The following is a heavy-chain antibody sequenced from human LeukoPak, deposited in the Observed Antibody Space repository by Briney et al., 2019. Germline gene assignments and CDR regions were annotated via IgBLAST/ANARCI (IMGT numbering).Heavy chain of an antibody. CDR3: AREADTAMVKGTYYFDY. Sequence: PGGSLRLSCAASGFTFSSYWMSWVRQAPGKGLEWVANIKQDGSEKYYVDSVKGRFTISRDNAKNSLYLQMNSLRAEDTAVYYCAREADTAMVKGTYYFDYRGQGTLVTVSS. CDR2: IKQDGSEK. D-gene: IGHD5-18*01. J-gene: IGHJ4*02. CDR1: GFTFSSYW. V-gene: IGHV3-7*03.